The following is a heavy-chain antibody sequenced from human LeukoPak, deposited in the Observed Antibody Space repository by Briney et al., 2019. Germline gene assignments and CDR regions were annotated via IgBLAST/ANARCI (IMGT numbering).Heavy chain of an antibody. CDR1: GFTFSSNMYT. CDR3: ASTDYRLSAIFGVADYGMDV. V-gene: IGHV3-21*01. CDR2: ISSSGNYI. Sequence: GGSLRLSCAASGFTFSSNMYTMNWVRQAPGKGLEWVSSISSSGNYIYYADSVKGRFTISRDNAKNSLYLQMNSLRDEDTAVYYCASTDYRLSAIFGVADYGMDVWGQGTTVTVSS. J-gene: IGHJ6*02. D-gene: IGHD3-3*01.